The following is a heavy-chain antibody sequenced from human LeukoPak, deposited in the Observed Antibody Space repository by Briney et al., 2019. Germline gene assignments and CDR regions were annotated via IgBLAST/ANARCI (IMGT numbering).Heavy chain of an antibody. J-gene: IGHJ4*02. Sequence: GGSLRLSCAASGFAFSRYWMHWVRQAPGKGLVWVSGINSDGSSTSYADSVRGRFTISRDNAKNMLYLQMSSLRVEDTAAYYCTRGVLGGQGTLVTVSS. V-gene: IGHV3-74*01. CDR1: GFAFSRYW. CDR2: INSDGSST. CDR3: TRGVL.